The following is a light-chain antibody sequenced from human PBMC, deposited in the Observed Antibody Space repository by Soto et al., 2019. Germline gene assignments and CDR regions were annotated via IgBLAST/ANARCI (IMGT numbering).Light chain of an antibody. CDR2: DAS. Sequence: EIVLTQSPATLSLSPGERAALSCRASQTVSSFLGWYQQKPGQAPRLLIYDASNRATGIPARSSGSGSGTDFTLTISFLELEYFAVYYCQQRTNWPFSITFGQGTRLEIK. CDR1: QTVSSF. V-gene: IGKV3-11*01. J-gene: IGKJ5*01. CDR3: QQRTNWPFSIT.